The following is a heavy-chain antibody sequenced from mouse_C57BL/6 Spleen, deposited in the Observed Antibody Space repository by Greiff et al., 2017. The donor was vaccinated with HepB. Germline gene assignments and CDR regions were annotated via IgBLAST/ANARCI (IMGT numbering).Heavy chain of an antibody. Sequence: QVHVKQSGAELARPGASVKMSCKASGYTFTSYTMHWVKQRPGQGLEWIGYINPSSGYTKYNQKFKDKATLTADKSSSTAYMQLSSLTSEDSAVYYCARGDYYGLDYWGQGTTLTVSS. CDR2: INPSSGYT. J-gene: IGHJ2*01. V-gene: IGHV1-4*01. CDR3: ARGDYYGLDY. CDR1: GYTFTSYT. D-gene: IGHD1-1*01.